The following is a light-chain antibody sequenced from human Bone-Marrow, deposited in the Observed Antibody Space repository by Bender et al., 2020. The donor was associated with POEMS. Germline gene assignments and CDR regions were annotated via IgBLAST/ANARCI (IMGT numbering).Light chain of an antibody. V-gene: IGLV1-44*01. CDR1: NSNIGTNA. Sequence: QSVLTQPPSASGTPGQRVTISCSGSNSNIGTNAVNWYQQFPGTSPKLLIYSDNQRPSGVPDRFYAFTSGTSASLALSGLQSGDEGDYYCAAWHAGLRGRVFGGGTKLTVL. J-gene: IGLJ3*02. CDR2: SDN. CDR3: AAWHAGLRGRV.